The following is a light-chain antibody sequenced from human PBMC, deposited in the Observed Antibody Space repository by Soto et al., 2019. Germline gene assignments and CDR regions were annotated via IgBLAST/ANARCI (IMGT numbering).Light chain of an antibody. V-gene: IGLV2-14*03. CDR2: DVS. J-gene: IGLJ1*01. CDR1: SSDVGGYNY. CDR3: SSYTSSSTLGGV. Sequence: QSVLTQPASVSGSPGQSITISCTGTSSDVGGYNYVSWYQHHPGKAPKLMIYDVSNRPSWVSNRFSGSKSGNTASLTISGLQAEDEADYYCSSYTSSSTLGGVFGTGTKVTVL.